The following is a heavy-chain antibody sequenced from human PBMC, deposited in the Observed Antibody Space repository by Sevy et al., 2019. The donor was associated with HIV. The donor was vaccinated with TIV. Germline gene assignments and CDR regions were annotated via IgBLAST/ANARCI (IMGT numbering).Heavy chain of an antibody. CDR3: ARAEWLATSYYFDY. Sequence: SETLSLTCGVSGYSISTGYYWGWIRQPRGKGLEWIGRLYHIGSTYDNPSFKSRVTISVDKSKNQFSLKLSSVTAPDTAVYYCARAEWLATSYYFDYWGQGILVTVSS. V-gene: IGHV4-38-2*01. J-gene: IGHJ4*02. CDR1: GYSISTGYY. CDR2: LYHIGST. D-gene: IGHD6-19*01.